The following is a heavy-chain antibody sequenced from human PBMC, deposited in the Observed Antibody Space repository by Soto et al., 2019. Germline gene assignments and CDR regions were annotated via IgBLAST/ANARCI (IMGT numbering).Heavy chain of an antibody. Sequence: GGSLRISCAASGFTFSSYSMNWVRQAPGKGLEWVSYISSTSSDALYYADHVKGRFTISRDSANNSLYLQMNSLRAEDTAVYYCARSTANPEYHYYMDVWGKGTTVTVSS. D-gene: IGHD4-17*01. CDR3: ARSTANPEYHYYMDV. CDR1: GFTFSSYS. CDR2: ISSTSSDAL. J-gene: IGHJ6*03. V-gene: IGHV3-48*01.